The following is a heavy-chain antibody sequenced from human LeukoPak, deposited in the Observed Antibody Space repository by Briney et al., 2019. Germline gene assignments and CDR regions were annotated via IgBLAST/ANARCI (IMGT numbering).Heavy chain of an antibody. CDR2: ISGSGGST. CDR1: GFTFSSYA. D-gene: IGHD3-22*01. Sequence: GGSLRLSCAASGFTFSSYAMSWVRQAPGKGLEWVSAISGSGGSTYYADSVKGRFTISRDNSKNTLYLQMNSLRAEDTAVYYCADTWYYYDSSGYYYWGQGTLVTVSS. CDR3: ADTWYYYDSSGYYY. J-gene: IGHJ4*02. V-gene: IGHV3-23*01.